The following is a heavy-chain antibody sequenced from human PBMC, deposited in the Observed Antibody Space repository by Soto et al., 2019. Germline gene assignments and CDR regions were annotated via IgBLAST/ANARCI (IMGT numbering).Heavy chain of an antibody. CDR3: ARDSPPIFGVARLDY. J-gene: IGHJ4*02. D-gene: IGHD3-3*01. Sequence: QVQLVQSGAEVKKPGASVKVSCKASGYTFTSYGISWVRQAPGQGLEWMGWISAYNGNTNYAQKLQGRVTMTTDTATSTANMELRSLRSDDTAVYYCARDSPPIFGVARLDYWGQGTLVTVSS. CDR2: ISAYNGNT. V-gene: IGHV1-18*01. CDR1: GYTFTSYG.